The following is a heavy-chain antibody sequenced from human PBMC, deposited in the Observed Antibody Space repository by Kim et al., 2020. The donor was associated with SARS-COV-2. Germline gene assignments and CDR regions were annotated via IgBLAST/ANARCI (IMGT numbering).Heavy chain of an antibody. D-gene: IGHD3-16*02. CDR2: IWYDGSNK. Sequence: GGSLRLSCAASGFTFSSYGMHWVRQAPGKGLEWVAVIWYDGSNKYYADSVKGRFTISRDNSKNTLYLQMNSLRAEDTAVYYCARDRLSRLMITFGGVIDSGMDLWGQGPTVTVSS. V-gene: IGHV3-33*01. CDR1: GFTFSSYG. J-gene: IGHJ6*02. CDR3: ARDRLSRLMITFGGVIDSGMDL.